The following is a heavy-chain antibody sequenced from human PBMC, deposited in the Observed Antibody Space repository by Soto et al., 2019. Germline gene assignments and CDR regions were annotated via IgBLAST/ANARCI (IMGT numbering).Heavy chain of an antibody. CDR3: AKAQRIWFGEIDY. CDR1: GFTFSSYA. D-gene: IGHD3-10*01. J-gene: IGHJ4*02. CDR2: ISGSGGST. Sequence: EVQLLESGGGLVQPGGSLRLSCAASGFTFSSYAMSWVRQAPGKGLEWVSAISGSGGSTYYADSVKGRFTISRDTSKNTLYLQMNSLRAEDTAVYYCAKAQRIWFGEIDYWGQGTLVTVSS. V-gene: IGHV3-23*01.